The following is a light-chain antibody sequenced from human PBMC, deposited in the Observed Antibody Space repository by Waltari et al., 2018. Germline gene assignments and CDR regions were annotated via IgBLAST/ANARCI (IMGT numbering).Light chain of an antibody. CDR2: DFT. Sequence: QSALTQPASVSGSPGQSITISCTGTSSDVGGYNYVSWYQQPPGKAPKLRIFDFTQRPSGVADRFSGAKSGNTASLTISGLQAEDEADYYCASYPSTSIHVLFGGGTKLTVL. CDR1: SSDVGGYNY. V-gene: IGLV2-14*01. J-gene: IGLJ2*01. CDR3: ASYPSTSIHVL.